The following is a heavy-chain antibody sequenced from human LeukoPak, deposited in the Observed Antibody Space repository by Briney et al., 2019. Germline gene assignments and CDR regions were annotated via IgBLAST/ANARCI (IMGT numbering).Heavy chain of an antibody. J-gene: IGHJ2*01. V-gene: IGHV4-34*01. CDR2: INHSGST. CDR1: GGSFSGYY. D-gene: IGHD4-17*01. CDR3: ARWVTTVRKWYFDL. Sequence: SETLSLTCAVYGGSFSGYYWSWIRQPPGKGLEWIGEINHSGSTNYNPSLKSRVTISVDTSKNQFSLKLSSVTAADTAVYHCARWVTTVRKWYFDLWGRGTLVTVSS.